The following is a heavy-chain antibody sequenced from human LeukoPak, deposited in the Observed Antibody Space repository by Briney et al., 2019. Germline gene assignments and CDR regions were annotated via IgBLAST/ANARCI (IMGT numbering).Heavy chain of an antibody. CDR1: GGSISSSSYY. D-gene: IGHD5-18*01. Sequence: PSETLSLTCTVSGGSISSSSYYWGWIRQPPGKGLEWIGSIYYSGSTYYNPSLKSRVTISVDTSKNQFSLKLSSVTAADTAVYYCARIRYSYGSRAPDYWGLGTLVTVSS. J-gene: IGHJ4*02. CDR3: ARIRYSYGSRAPDY. CDR2: IYYSGST. V-gene: IGHV4-39*01.